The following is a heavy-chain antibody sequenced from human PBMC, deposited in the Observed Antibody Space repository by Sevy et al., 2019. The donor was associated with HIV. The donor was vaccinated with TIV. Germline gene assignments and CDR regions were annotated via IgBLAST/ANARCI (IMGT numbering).Heavy chain of an antibody. Sequence: GGSLRLSCAASGFTFSSYGMHWVRQAPGKGLEWVAVISYDGSNKYYADSVNGRFTISRDNSKNTLNLQMNSLRAEDTAVYYCAKKLEPGNYFDYWGQGTLVTVSS. V-gene: IGHV3-30*18. J-gene: IGHJ4*02. CDR2: ISYDGSNK. CDR1: GFTFSSYG. CDR3: AKKLEPGNYFDY. D-gene: IGHD1-1*01.